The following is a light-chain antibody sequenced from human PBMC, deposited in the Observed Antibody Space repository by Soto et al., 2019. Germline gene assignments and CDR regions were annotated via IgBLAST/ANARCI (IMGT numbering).Light chain of an antibody. CDR3: QQYGSSPGT. V-gene: IGKV3-20*01. J-gene: IGKJ4*01. CDR1: QSVNNY. CDR2: DTS. Sequence: EIVLTQSPATLSLSPGERATLSCRASQSVNNYLAWYQQKPGQAPRLLIYDTSDRASGIPARFSGSGSGTDFTLTISRLEPEDFAVYYCQQYGSSPGTFGGGTKVDIK.